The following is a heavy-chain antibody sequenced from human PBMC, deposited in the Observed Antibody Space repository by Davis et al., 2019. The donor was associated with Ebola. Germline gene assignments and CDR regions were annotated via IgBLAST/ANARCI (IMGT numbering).Heavy chain of an antibody. J-gene: IGHJ4*02. CDR1: GFTFSSSD. CDR2: ISFDASNK. CDR3: ARGHDILTGSHNCFDY. Sequence: GGSLTLSCEASGFTFSSSDMHWLRQAPGKGLEWVAVISFDASNKDYAASVKGRFTISRDNSKNTVHLQMNSLRPEDTAVYYCARGHDILTGSHNCFDYWGQGNLVTVSS. D-gene: IGHD3-9*01. V-gene: IGHV3-30-3*01.